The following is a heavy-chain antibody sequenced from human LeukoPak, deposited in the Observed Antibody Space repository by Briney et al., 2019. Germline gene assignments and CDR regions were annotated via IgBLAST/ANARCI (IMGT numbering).Heavy chain of an antibody. CDR1: GGPISSYY. D-gene: IGHD6-13*01. J-gene: IGHJ4*02. CDR3: AAAAAGTEY. V-gene: IGHV4-59*08. CDR2: IYYSGST. Sequence: SETLSLTCTVSGGPISSYYWSWIRPPPGKGLEWIGYIYYSGSTNYNPSLKSRVTISVDSSKNQFSLKLSSVTAADTAVYYCAAAAAGTEYWGQGTLVTVSS.